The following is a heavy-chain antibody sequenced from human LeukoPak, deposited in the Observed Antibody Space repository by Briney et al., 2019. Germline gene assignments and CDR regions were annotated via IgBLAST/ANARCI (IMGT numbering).Heavy chain of an antibody. Sequence: GGSLRLSCAASGFTFSSYSMNWVRQAPGKGLEWVSSISSSSSYIYYAGSVKGRFTISRDNAKNSLYLQMNSLRAEDTAVYYCATYGDYAPYYYGMDVWGKGTTVTVSS. CDR2: ISSSSSYI. J-gene: IGHJ6*04. CDR3: ATYGDYAPYYYGMDV. D-gene: IGHD4-17*01. CDR1: GFTFSSYS. V-gene: IGHV3-21*01.